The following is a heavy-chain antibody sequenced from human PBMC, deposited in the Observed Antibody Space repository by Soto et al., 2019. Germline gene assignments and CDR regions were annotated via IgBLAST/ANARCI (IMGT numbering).Heavy chain of an antibody. Sequence: GGSLRLSCAASGFTFSDYSMSWVRQAPGKGLEWVSGFGGISGSTYYADSVKGRFTISRDNSKNTLYLQMNSLRAEDTAVYYCARDLRDYGGNTHFDYWGQGTLVTVSS. D-gene: IGHD4-17*01. CDR2: FGGISGST. CDR3: ARDLRDYGGNTHFDY. CDR1: GFTFSDYS. J-gene: IGHJ4*02. V-gene: IGHV3-23*01.